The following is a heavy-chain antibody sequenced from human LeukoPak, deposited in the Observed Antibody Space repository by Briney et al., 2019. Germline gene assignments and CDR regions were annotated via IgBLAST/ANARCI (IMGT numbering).Heavy chain of an antibody. CDR1: GLTFSSYG. V-gene: IGHV3-33*01. J-gene: IGHJ6*04. Sequence: GRSLRLSCAASGLTFSSYGMHWVRQAPGKGLEWVAVIWYDGSNEYYADSVKGRFTISRDNSKDTLYLQMNSLRAEDTAVYYCVRDRFPRDYYYYYGMDVWGKGTTVTVSS. CDR3: VRDRFPRDYYYYYGMDV. CDR2: IWYDGSNE. D-gene: IGHD3-16*01.